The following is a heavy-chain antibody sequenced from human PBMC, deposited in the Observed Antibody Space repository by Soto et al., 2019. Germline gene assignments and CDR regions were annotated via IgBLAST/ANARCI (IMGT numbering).Heavy chain of an antibody. CDR3: AKDLQKWELAPFDY. D-gene: IGHD1-26*01. V-gene: IGHV3-23*01. CDR2: ISGSGGST. CDR1: GLTFSSYA. Sequence: GGSLRLSCAASGLTFSSYAMSWVRQAPGKGLEWVSAISGSGGSTYYADSVKGRFTISRDNSKNTLYLQMNSLRAEDTAVYYCAKDLQKWELAPFDYWGQGTLVTVSS. J-gene: IGHJ4*02.